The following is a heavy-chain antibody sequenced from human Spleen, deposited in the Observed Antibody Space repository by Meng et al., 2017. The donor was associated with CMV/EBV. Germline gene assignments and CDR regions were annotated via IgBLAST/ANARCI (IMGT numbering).Heavy chain of an antibody. Sequence: GGSLRFSCEASEFTFSSYAMHWVRQAPGRGLEWVAVISYDGSNKYYADSVKGRFTISRDNSKNTLYLQMNSLRAEDTAVYYCARVTCSSTSCSPLYGMDVWGQGTTVTVSS. CDR2: ISYDGSNK. CDR1: EFTFSSYA. V-gene: IGHV3-30*04. D-gene: IGHD2-2*01. CDR3: ARVTCSSTSCSPLYGMDV. J-gene: IGHJ6*02.